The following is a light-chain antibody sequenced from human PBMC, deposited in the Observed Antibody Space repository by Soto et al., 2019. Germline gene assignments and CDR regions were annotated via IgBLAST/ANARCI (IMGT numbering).Light chain of an antibody. CDR3: QQYNVWWS. CDR1: GTVGGS. Sequence: LTQSPRTLSVSPGETPTLSCRASGTVGGSLAWYQQKPGQSPRLLIFNASTRASGISDRFGGSGSGPDYTLSISGLQPEDFAVYYCQQYNVWWSFGQGTKVEI. J-gene: IGKJ1*01. CDR2: NAS. V-gene: IGKV3D-15*01.